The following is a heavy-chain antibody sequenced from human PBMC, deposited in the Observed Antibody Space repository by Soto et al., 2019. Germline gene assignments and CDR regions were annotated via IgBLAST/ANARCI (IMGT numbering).Heavy chain of an antibody. D-gene: IGHD3-3*01. Sequence: SETLSLTCTVSGGSISSADYYWTWIRQPPGKGLEWIGYIYYSGNAYYNPSLKNRVTISLDMSNNQFSLRLSSVTAADTAIYYCATRPYYDFWSGHYTDSWGQGTLVTAPQ. CDR2: IYYSGNA. CDR3: ATRPYYDFWSGHYTDS. CDR1: GGSISSADYY. J-gene: IGHJ5*02. V-gene: IGHV4-30-4*01.